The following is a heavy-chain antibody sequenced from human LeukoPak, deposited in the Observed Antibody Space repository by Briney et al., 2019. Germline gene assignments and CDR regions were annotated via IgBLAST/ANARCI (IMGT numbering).Heavy chain of an antibody. CDR3: ARVGPGIAAAFGY. CDR2: INPNSGGT. J-gene: IGHJ4*02. Sequence: ASVKVSCKASGYTFTGYYMPWVRQAPGQGLEWMGWINPNSGGTNYAQKFQGRATMTRDTSISTAYMELSRLRSDDTAVYYCARVGPGIAAAFGYWGQGTLVTVSS. V-gene: IGHV1-2*02. CDR1: GYTFTGYY. D-gene: IGHD6-13*01.